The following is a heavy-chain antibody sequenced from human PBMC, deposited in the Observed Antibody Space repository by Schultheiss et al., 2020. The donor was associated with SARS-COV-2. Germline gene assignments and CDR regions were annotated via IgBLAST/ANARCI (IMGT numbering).Heavy chain of an antibody. Sequence: SETLSLTCAVYGGSFSGYYWSWIRQPPGKGLEWIGEINYSGSTNYNPSLKSRVTISVDTSRNQISLRLNSVTAADTALYYCARGRIKSGKLPISMVRGKDGSAAFDIWGQGTMVTVSS. CDR1: GGSFSGYY. J-gene: IGHJ3*02. D-gene: IGHD3-10*01. CDR2: INYSGST. CDR3: ARGRIKSGKLPISMVRGKDGSAAFDI. V-gene: IGHV4-34*01.